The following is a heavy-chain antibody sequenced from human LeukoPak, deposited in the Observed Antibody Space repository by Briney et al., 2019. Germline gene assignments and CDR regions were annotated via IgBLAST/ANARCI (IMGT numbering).Heavy chain of an antibody. D-gene: IGHD3-3*01. CDR3: AKDNRYYDFWSGYFDY. CDR2: ISWNSGSI. J-gene: IGHJ4*02. V-gene: IGHV3-9*01. CDR1: GFTFEDYA. Sequence: GRSLRLSCAASGFTFEDYAMHWVRQAPGKGLEWVSGISWNSGSIGYADSVKGRFTISRDNAKNSLYLQMNSLRAEDTALYYCAKDNRYYDFWSGYFDYWGQGTLVTVSS.